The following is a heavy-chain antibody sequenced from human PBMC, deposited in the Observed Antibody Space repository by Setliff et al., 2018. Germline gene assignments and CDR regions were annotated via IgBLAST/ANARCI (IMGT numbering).Heavy chain of an antibody. J-gene: IGHJ4*02. CDR3: FGAGTCSY. V-gene: IGHV3-7*01. CDR2: INPHGSEK. Sequence: GSLRLSCAASGLTFNSYAMSWVRQAPGKGLEWLASINPHGSEKYYADSVKGRFTISRDNAKNSLSLQMNNLRSEDTAVYYCFGAGTCSYWGQGTLVTVSS. CDR1: GLTFNSYA. D-gene: IGHD3-10*01.